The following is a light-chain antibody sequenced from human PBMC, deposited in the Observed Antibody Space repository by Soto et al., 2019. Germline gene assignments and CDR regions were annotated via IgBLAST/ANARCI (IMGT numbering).Light chain of an antibody. J-gene: IGKJ1*01. CDR1: QSISSW. V-gene: IGKV1-5*03. CDR3: QQYNSYQLT. CDR2: KSS. Sequence: DIQMTQSPSTLSASVGDRVTITCRASQSISSWLAWYQQKPGKATKRLIYKSSNLESGVPSRFSGSGSGTQFTITISRLQPDDFAVYYCQQYNSYQLTFGQGIKVEIK.